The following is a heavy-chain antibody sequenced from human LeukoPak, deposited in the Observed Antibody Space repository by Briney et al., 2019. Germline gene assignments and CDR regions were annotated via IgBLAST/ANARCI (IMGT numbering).Heavy chain of an antibody. Sequence: SETLSLTCTVSGGSISSSSYYWGWLRQPPGKGLDWIVSIYYSGSTYYNPSIKSLLTISVDQSKNQFSLKLSSVAAADTAVYYCARQNSSGWYSALDYWGQGTLVTVSS. D-gene: IGHD6-19*01. CDR1: GGSISSSSYY. J-gene: IGHJ4*02. CDR2: IYYSGST. CDR3: ARQNSSGWYSALDY. V-gene: IGHV4-39*01.